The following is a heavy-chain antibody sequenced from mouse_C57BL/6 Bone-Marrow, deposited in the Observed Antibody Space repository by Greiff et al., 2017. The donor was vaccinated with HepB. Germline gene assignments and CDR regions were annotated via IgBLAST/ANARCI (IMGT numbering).Heavy chain of an antibody. CDR3: ARKNYGSSSWCAY. J-gene: IGHJ3*01. CDR1: GYTFTSYW. V-gene: IGHV1-55*01. D-gene: IGHD1-1*01. Sequence: QVQLQQPGAELVKPGASVKMSCKASGYTFTSYWITWVKQRPGQGLEWIGDIYPGSGSTNYNEKFKSKATLTVDTSSSTAYMQLSSLTSEDSAVYYWARKNYGSSSWCAYWGQGTLVTVSA. CDR2: IYPGSGST.